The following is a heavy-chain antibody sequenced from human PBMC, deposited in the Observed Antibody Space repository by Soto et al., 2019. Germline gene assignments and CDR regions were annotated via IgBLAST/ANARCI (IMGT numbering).Heavy chain of an antibody. V-gene: IGHV3-48*03. CDR2: ISGSGSTI. J-gene: IGHJ1*01. CDR3: ARECVY. CDR1: GFTFSSHE. Sequence: PGGSLRLSCEATGFTFSSHEMNWIRQTPGKRLEWIAKISGSGSTINYADSVKGRFTISRDNVQRTLHLQMDSLRVEDTGVYYCARECVYWGRGTLVAVSS. D-gene: IGHD2-8*01.